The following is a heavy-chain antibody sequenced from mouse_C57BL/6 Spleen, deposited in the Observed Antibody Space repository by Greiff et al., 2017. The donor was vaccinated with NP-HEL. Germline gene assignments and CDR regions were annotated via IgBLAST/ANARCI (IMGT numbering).Heavy chain of an antibody. V-gene: IGHV1-85*01. Sequence: QVQLKESGPELVKPGASVKLSCKASGYTFTSYDINWVKQRPGQGLEWIGWIYPRDGSTKYNEKFKGKATLTVDTSSSTAYMELHSLTSEDSAVYFCARRGDYDVYWYFDVWGTGTTVTVSS. D-gene: IGHD2-4*01. CDR1: GYTFTSYD. CDR3: ARRGDYDVYWYFDV. J-gene: IGHJ1*03. CDR2: IYPRDGST.